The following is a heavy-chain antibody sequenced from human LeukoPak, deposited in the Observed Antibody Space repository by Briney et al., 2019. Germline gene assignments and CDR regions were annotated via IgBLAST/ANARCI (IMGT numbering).Heavy chain of an antibody. CDR3: VRKISSGRFDP. Sequence: ASVKVSCKASGYTFTVYDINWVRQATGRGLEWMAWMNPNSGNTGYAQKFQGRVTMTRNTSISTAYMELSSLTSEDTAVYFCVRKISSGRFDPWGQGTLVTVSS. CDR1: GYTFTVYD. CDR2: MNPNSGNT. D-gene: IGHD6-19*01. J-gene: IGHJ5*02. V-gene: IGHV1-8*01.